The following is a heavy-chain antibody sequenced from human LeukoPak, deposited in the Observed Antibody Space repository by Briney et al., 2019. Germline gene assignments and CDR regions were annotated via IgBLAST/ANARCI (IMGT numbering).Heavy chain of an antibody. Sequence: GASVKVSCKASGHTFTGYYMHWVRQAPGQGLEWMGWINPNSGGTNYAQKFQGRVTMTRDTSISTAYMELSRLRSDDTAVYYCARDLLFLTGALYAFDIWGQGTMVTVSS. CDR1: GHTFTGYY. CDR2: INPNSGGT. J-gene: IGHJ3*02. V-gene: IGHV1-2*02. CDR3: ARDLLFLTGALYAFDI. D-gene: IGHD7-27*01.